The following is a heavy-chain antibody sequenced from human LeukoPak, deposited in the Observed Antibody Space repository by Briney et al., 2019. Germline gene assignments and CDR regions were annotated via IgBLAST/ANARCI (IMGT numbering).Heavy chain of an antibody. CDR1: GFTFSTYA. D-gene: IGHD1-1*01. V-gene: IGHV3-23*01. CDR2: ISGAGDDT. Sequence: RPGGSLGLSCAASGFTFSTYAMIWVRQGPDKGLEWVSAISGAGDDTYYADSVKGRFTISRDNSKNTVHVQMSSLRAEDTAVYYCAKLSGTFGTTSRVLDSWGQGTLVTVSS. CDR3: AKLSGTFGTTSRVLDS. J-gene: IGHJ4*02.